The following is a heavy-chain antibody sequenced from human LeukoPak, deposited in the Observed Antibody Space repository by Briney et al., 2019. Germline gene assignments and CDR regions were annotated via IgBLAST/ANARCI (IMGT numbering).Heavy chain of an antibody. CDR1: GGSISSYY. CDR2: IYYTGST. D-gene: IGHD1-26*01. J-gene: IGHJ1*01. V-gene: IGHV4-59*01. Sequence: PSETLSLTCTVSGGSISSYYWSWIRQPPGKGLEWIGYIYYTGSTNYNPSLKSRVTISVDTSENQFSLKLSSVTAADTAVYYCARDGISGSYYAEYFQHWGQGTLVTVSS. CDR3: ARDGISGSYYAEYFQH.